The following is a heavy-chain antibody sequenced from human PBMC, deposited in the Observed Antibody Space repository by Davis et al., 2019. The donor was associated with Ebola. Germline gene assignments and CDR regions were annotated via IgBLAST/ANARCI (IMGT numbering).Heavy chain of an antibody. V-gene: IGHV1-69*13. CDR3: ATEVLGPTRASHFDS. Sequence: SVKVSCKLSGYTLTELSIHWVRQAPGQGLEWMGWIIGLSEIVDYEQKFQGRVTITADESTTTAYMELTNLRSEDTAVYYCATEVLGPTRASHFDSWGQGTLVTVSS. J-gene: IGHJ4*02. CDR2: IIGLSEIV. CDR1: GYTLTELS. D-gene: IGHD7-27*01.